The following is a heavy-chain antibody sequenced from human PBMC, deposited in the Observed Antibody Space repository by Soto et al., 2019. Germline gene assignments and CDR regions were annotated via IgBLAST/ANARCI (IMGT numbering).Heavy chain of an antibody. D-gene: IGHD3-3*01. V-gene: IGHV3-23*01. CDR2: ISDSGDTT. J-gene: IGHJ3*02. Sequence: AGGSLRLSCAASGFTFSSYAISWVRQAPGKGLEWVSGISDSGDTTHYADSVMGRFTISRDNSKNTLYLQMNSLRAEDTAVYYCAKHSRTYDFWSGAVKGAFDIWGQGTMVTVSS. CDR3: AKHSRTYDFWSGAVKGAFDI. CDR1: GFTFSSYA.